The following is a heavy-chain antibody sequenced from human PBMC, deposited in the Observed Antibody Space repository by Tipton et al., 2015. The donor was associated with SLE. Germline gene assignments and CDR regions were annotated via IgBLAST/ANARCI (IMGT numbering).Heavy chain of an antibody. CDR2: TYHSGTT. V-gene: IGHV4-30-2*01. J-gene: IGHJ2*01. CDR1: GASISSDDYS. D-gene: IGHD3-22*01. Sequence: TLSLTCAVSGASISSDDYSWSWIRQPPGKGLEWIGFTYHSGTTYYTPSLKSRVTISGDRSKNQFSLKLSSVTAADTAVYYCARRKDYDDSSGYYRNWYFDLWGRGTLVTVSS. CDR3: ARRKDYDDSSGYYRNWYFDL.